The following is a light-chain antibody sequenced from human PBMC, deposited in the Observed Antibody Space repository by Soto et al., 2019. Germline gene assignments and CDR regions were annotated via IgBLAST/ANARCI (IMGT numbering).Light chain of an antibody. Sequence: NFMLTQPHSVSESPGKTVTISCTRSSGNIGSNYVQWYQQRPGSAPTTLIYEDDQRPSGVPDRFSGSIDRSSNSASLTISGLTTEDEADYYCQSYDSSTPVVFGGGTQLTVL. CDR2: EDD. CDR1: SGNIGSNY. J-gene: IGLJ2*01. V-gene: IGLV6-57*04. CDR3: QSYDSSTPVV.